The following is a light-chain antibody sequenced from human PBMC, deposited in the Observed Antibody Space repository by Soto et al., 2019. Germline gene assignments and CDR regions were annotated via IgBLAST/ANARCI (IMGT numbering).Light chain of an antibody. CDR1: SSDVGGYNY. CDR2: GVT. V-gene: IGLV2-8*01. J-gene: IGLJ1*01. Sequence: QSALTQPPSASGSPGQSVTISCTGTSSDVGGYNYVSWYRQHPGKAPQLLIYGVTKRPSGVPDRFSGSRSANTASLTVSGLQAEDEADYYCSSYAGSNSPYGFGTGTKLTVL. CDR3: SSYAGSNSPYG.